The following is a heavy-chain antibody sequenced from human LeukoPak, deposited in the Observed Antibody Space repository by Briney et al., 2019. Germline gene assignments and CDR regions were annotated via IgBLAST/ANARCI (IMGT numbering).Heavy chain of an antibody. CDR3: ARASYDSSGRSDGAFDI. CDR2: IIPIFGTA. Sequence: SVKVSCKASGGTFSSYAISWVRQAPGQGLEWMGRIIPIFGTADYAQKFQGRVTITTDESTSTAYMELSSLRSEDTAVYYCARASYDSSGRSDGAFDIWGQGTMVTVSS. CDR1: GGTFSSYA. V-gene: IGHV1-69*05. D-gene: IGHD3-22*01. J-gene: IGHJ3*02.